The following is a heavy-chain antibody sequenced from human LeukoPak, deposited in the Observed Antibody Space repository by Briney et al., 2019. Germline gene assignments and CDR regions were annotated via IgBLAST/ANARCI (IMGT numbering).Heavy chain of an antibody. V-gene: IGHV1-69*06. Sequence: ASVKVSCKASGGTFSSYAISWVRQAPGQGLEWMGGIIPIFGTANYAQKFHGRVTITADKSPSTAYMELSSLRSEDTAVYYCAGGRRGYSYGRYYFDYWGQGALVTVSS. J-gene: IGHJ4*02. CDR1: GGTFSSYA. D-gene: IGHD5-18*01. CDR3: AGGRRGYSYGRYYFDY. CDR2: IIPIFGTA.